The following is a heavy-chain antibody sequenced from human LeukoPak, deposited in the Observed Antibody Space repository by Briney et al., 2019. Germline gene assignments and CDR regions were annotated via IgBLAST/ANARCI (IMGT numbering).Heavy chain of an antibody. Sequence: GGSLRLSCAASGFIVTGNYMSWVRQAPGQGLEWVSVVYSDGRTSYPDSVKGRFTISRDNSRNTLYLQMTSLRAEDSAVYYCARAQPNADGDPTLFDCWGQGTLVTVSS. CDR1: GFIVTGNY. V-gene: IGHV3-66*01. J-gene: IGHJ4*02. CDR3: ARAQPNADGDPTLFDC. D-gene: IGHD4-17*01. CDR2: VYSDGRT.